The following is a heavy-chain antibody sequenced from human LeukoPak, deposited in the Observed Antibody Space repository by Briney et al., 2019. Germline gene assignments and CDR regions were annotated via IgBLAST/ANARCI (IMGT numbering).Heavy chain of an antibody. V-gene: IGHV3-74*01. CDR3: ARGGTYASGSYNY. CDR1: GFTFSGYW. D-gene: IGHD3-10*01. J-gene: IGHJ4*02. Sequence: GGSLRLSCAASGFTFSGYWMHWVGQAPRKGLVWVSQLNSGGSVTTYADSVKGRFTISRDNAKNTLYLQMDSLRDEDTAVYYCARGGTYASGSYNYWGQGTLVTVSS. CDR2: LNSGGSVT.